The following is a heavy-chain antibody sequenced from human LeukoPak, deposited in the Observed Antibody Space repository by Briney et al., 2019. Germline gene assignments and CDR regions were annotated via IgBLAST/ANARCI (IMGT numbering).Heavy chain of an antibody. CDR2: VWSDGNGK. Sequence: PGRSLRLSCAASGFTFSTYGMHWVRQAPGKGLEWVALVWSDGNGKFYADSVKGRFTISRDNSKNTVYLQMNSLRAEDTAVYYCAAREDSSGWSGFDFWGQGILVTVSS. D-gene: IGHD6-19*01. CDR1: GFTFSTYG. CDR3: AAREDSSGWSGFDF. J-gene: IGHJ4*02. V-gene: IGHV3-33*01.